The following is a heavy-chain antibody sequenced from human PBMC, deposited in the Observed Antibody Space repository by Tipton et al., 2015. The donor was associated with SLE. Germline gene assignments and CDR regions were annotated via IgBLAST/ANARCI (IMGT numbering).Heavy chain of an antibody. D-gene: IGHD3-10*01. CDR2: ISWNSGSI. CDR1: GFTFDDYA. CDR3: AKNGQGYYGSGNPAFFDY. J-gene: IGHJ4*02. Sequence: SLRLSCAASGFTFDDYAMHWVRQAPGKGLEWVSGISWNSGSIGYADSVKGRFTISRDNAKNSLYLQMNSLRAEDTALYYCAKNGQGYYGSGNPAFFDYWGQGTLVTVSS. V-gene: IGHV3-9*01.